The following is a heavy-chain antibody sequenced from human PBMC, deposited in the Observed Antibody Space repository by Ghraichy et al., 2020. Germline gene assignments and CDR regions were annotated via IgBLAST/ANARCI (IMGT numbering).Heavy chain of an antibody. Sequence: SETLSLTCTVSGGSVSSGSYYWSWIRQPPGKGLEWIGYIYYSGSTNYNPSLKSRVTISVDTSKNQFSLKLSSVTAADTAVYYCAREPDYYDSRAHDAFDIWGQGTMVTVSS. CDR1: GGSVSSGSYY. CDR3: AREPDYYDSRAHDAFDI. D-gene: IGHD3-22*01. J-gene: IGHJ3*02. V-gene: IGHV4-61*01. CDR2: IYYSGST.